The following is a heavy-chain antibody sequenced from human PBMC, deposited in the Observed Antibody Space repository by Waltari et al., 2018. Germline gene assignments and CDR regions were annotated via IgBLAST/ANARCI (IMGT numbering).Heavy chain of an antibody. CDR1: GFTVSSSW. D-gene: IGHD3-22*01. CDR2: IKQDGSEK. V-gene: IGHV3-7*01. J-gene: IGHJ3*02. Sequence: EVQLVESGGGLVQPGGSLRLSCAASGFTVSSSWLSWVRQAPGKGLDWVANIKQDGSEKYYVDSVKGRFTISRDNAKNSLYLQMNSLRAEDTAVYYCARERGYSFDIWGQGTMVTVSS. CDR3: ARERGYSFDI.